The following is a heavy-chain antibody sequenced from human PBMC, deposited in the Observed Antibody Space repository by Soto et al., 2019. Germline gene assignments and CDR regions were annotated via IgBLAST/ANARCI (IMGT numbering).Heavy chain of an antibody. D-gene: IGHD6-19*01. CDR2: FDPEDGET. J-gene: IGHJ1*01. Sequence: ASVKVSCKVSGYTLTELSMHWVRQAPGKGLEWMGGFDPEDGETIYAQKFQGRVTMTEDTSTDTAYMELSSLRSEDTAVYYCATGTVAGRQVQHWGQGTLVTVSS. V-gene: IGHV1-24*01. CDR1: GYTLTELS. CDR3: ATGTVAGRQVQH.